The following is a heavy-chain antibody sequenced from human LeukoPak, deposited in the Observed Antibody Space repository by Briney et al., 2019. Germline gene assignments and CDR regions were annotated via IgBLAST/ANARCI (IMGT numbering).Heavy chain of an antibody. V-gene: IGHV3-48*03. J-gene: IGHJ3*02. Sequence: GGSLRLSCAASGFTFSAYEMSWVRQAPGKGLEWVSYISSSASVIKYADSVKGRFTVSRDNAKNSLYLQLNSLRAEDTAIYYCAREITYTPDALDIWGLGTVVTVSS. CDR1: GFTFSAYE. CDR3: AREITYTPDALDI. D-gene: IGHD3-16*01. CDR2: ISSSASVI.